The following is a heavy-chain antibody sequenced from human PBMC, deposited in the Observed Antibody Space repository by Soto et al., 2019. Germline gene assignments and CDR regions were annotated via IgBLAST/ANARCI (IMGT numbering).Heavy chain of an antibody. V-gene: IGHV4-39*01. Sequence: SETLSLTCTVSCGSISSSSYYWGWIRQPPGKGLEWIGSIYYSGSTYYNPSLKSRVTISVDTSKNQFSLKLSSVTAADTAVYYCASTAYYDFWSGYYTGFWFDPWGQGTLVTVSS. CDR1: CGSISSSSYY. D-gene: IGHD3-3*01. J-gene: IGHJ5*02. CDR2: IYYSGST. CDR3: ASTAYYDFWSGYYTGFWFDP.